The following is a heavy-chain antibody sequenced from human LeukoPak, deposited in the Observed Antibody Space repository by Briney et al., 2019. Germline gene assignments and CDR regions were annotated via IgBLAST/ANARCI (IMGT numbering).Heavy chain of an antibody. J-gene: IGHJ4*02. V-gene: IGHV5-51*01. CDR1: GYSFTNYW. Sequence: GESLKISCKGSGYSFTNYWIGWVRQMPGKGLQWMGIIYPGDSDTRYSPSFQGQVTISADKSISTAYLQWSSLKASDTAIYYCARRTIVDSGDYWGQGTLVTVSS. CDR2: IYPGDSDT. D-gene: IGHD1-1*01. CDR3: ARRTIVDSGDY.